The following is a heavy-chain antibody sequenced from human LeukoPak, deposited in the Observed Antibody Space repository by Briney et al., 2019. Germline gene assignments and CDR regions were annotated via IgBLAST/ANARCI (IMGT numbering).Heavy chain of an antibody. CDR3: ARDGHPEWELQHDAFDI. CDR1: GFTFSSYG. V-gene: IGHV3-64*01. CDR2: ISSNGGST. Sequence: GGSLRLSCAASGFTFSSYGMHWVRQAPGKGLEYVSAISSNGGSTYYANSVKGRFTISRDNSKNTLYLQMGSLRAEDMAVYYCARDGHPEWELQHDAFDIWGQGTMVTVSS. J-gene: IGHJ3*02. D-gene: IGHD1-26*01.